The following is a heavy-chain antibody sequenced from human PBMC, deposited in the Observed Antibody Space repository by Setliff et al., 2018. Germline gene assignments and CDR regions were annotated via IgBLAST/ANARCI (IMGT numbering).Heavy chain of an antibody. CDR3: LRLFRYCTKIACQATSGDEV. J-gene: IGHJ4*02. CDR2: ISAYNGKT. V-gene: IGHV1-18*01. D-gene: IGHD2-8*01. Sequence: ASVKVSCKASGYTLSNSILSWVRQAPGQGLEWVGWISAYNGKTYSAQKFQDRVTLTTDTSTNMGYLELRDLRSDNTAVYYCLRLFRYCTKIACQATSGDEVWGRGTLVTVSS. CDR1: GYTLSNSI.